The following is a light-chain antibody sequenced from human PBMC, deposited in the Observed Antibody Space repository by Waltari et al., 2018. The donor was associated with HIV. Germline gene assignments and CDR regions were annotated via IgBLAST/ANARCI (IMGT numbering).Light chain of an antibody. V-gene: IGKV4-1*01. Sequence: DIVMTQSPDSLALSLGERATINCKSHQSVLYSSNNKSFLAWYQQKSGQRPKLLVYWASTRESGVPDRFSGSGSGTDFTLTISSLQAEDVAVYFCQQHYTTPYTFGQGTKLEIK. CDR3: QQHYTTPYT. J-gene: IGKJ2*01. CDR2: WAS. CDR1: QSVLYSSNNKSF.